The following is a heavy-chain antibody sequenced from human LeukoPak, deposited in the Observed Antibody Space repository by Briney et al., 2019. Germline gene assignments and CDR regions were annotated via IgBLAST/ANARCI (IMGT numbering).Heavy chain of an antibody. Sequence: PSETLSLTCTVSGGSISSSSYYWGWIRQPPGKGLEWIGSIYYSGSTYYNPSLKSRVTISVDTSKNQFSLKLSSVTAADTAVYYCARAGAFGELLFAFDIWGQGTMVTVSS. V-gene: IGHV4-39*07. J-gene: IGHJ3*02. CDR3: ARAGAFGELLFAFDI. D-gene: IGHD3-10*01. CDR1: GGSISSSSYY. CDR2: IYYSGST.